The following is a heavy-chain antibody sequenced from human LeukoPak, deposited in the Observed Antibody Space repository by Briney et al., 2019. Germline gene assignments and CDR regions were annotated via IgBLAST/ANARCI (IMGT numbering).Heavy chain of an antibody. J-gene: IGHJ6*03. CDR1: GGSISSSSYY. Sequence: SETLSLTCTVSGGSISSSSYYWGWIHQPPGKGLEWIGSIYYSGSTYYNPSLKSRVTISVDTSKNQFSLKLSSVTAADTAVYYCASMVATTGYYYMDVWGKGTTVTVSS. V-gene: IGHV4-39*01. CDR2: IYYSGST. D-gene: IGHD5-12*01. CDR3: ASMVATTGYYYMDV.